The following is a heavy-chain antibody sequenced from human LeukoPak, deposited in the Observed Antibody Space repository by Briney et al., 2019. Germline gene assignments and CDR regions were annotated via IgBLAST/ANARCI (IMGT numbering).Heavy chain of an antibody. CDR3: AREDPVTSLDY. CDR1: GYTFTNYY. Sequence: VSVKVSCKASGYTFTNYYIHWVRQAPGQGLEWMGIINPSGGSTNYAQKFQGRVTMTRDTSTSTVYLELSSLRSEDTAVYYCAREDPVTSLDYWGQGTLVTVSS. D-gene: IGHD4-17*01. J-gene: IGHJ4*02. CDR2: INPSGGST. V-gene: IGHV1-46*01.